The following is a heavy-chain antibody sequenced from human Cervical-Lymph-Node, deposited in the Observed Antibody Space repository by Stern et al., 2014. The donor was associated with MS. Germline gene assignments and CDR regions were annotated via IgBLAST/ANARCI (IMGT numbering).Heavy chain of an antibody. V-gene: IGHV1-46*03. D-gene: IGHD3-10*01. CDR3: ARGKYYYGSGSRLDP. CDR1: GYTFTSYY. Sequence: VQLEESGAEVKKPGASVKVSCKALGYTFTSYYVQWVRQAPGQGLEWMGIINPSGGSTTYAQKFQGRVTLTRDTSTRTVYMELSSLRSEDTAVYYCARGKYYYGSGSRLDPWGQGTLVTVSS. J-gene: IGHJ5*02. CDR2: INPSGGST.